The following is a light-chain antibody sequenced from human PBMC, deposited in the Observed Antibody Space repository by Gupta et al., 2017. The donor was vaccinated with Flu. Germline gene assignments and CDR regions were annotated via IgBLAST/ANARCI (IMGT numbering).Light chain of an antibody. J-gene: IGKJ4*01. CDR1: QNVYSY. CDR2: DAS. V-gene: IGKV3-11*01. CDR3: QQRSNCPLT. Sequence: PATLSLSPGERATLSCRASQNVYSYLAWYQHKPGQAPRLLIYDASNRATGIPARFSGIGSGTDFTLTITSLEPEDFAVYYCQQRSNCPLTFGGGTKVEIK.